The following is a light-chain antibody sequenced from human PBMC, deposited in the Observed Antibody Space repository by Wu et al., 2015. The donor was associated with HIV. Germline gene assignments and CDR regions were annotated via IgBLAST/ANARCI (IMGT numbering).Light chain of an antibody. J-gene: IGKJ4*01. CDR2: GAA. Sequence: EIVLTQSPDTLSLSPGERATLSCRASLSVNSNYLAWYQQKPGQAPRLLIFGAANRATGILDRFSGSGSGADFTLTISRLEPEDFAVYFCQLYGHSLLFGGGSKLEIK. CDR3: QLYGHSLL. CDR1: LSVNSNY. V-gene: IGKV3-20*01.